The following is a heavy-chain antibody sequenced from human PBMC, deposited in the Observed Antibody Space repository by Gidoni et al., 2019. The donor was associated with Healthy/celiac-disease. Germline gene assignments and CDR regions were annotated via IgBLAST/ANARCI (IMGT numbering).Heavy chain of an antibody. Sequence: EVQLVESGGGLVKPGGSLRLSCAASGFTFSNAWMNWVRQAPGKGLEWVGRIKSKTDGGTTDYAAPVKGRFTISRDDSKNTLYLQMNSLKTEDTAVYYCTTEVYDRGPWDAFDIWGQGTMVTVSS. J-gene: IGHJ3*02. D-gene: IGHD3-22*01. CDR2: IKSKTDGGTT. CDR1: GFTFSNAW. CDR3: TTEVYDRGPWDAFDI. V-gene: IGHV3-15*07.